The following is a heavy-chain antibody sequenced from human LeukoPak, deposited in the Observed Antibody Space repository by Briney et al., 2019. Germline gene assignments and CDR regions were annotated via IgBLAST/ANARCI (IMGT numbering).Heavy chain of an antibody. V-gene: IGHV4-30-4*01. Sequence: SETLSLTCTVSGGSISSGDYYWSWIRQPPGKGLEWIGYIYYSGSTYYNPSLKSRVTISVDTSKNQFSLKLSSVTAADTAVYCCASMTSRAFDIWGQGTMVTVSS. J-gene: IGHJ3*02. D-gene: IGHD2-21*02. CDR2: IYYSGST. CDR1: GGSISSGDYY. CDR3: ASMTSRAFDI.